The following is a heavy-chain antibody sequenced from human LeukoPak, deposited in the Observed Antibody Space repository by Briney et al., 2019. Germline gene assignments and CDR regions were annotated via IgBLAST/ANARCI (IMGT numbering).Heavy chain of an antibody. J-gene: IGHJ4*02. Sequence: ASVKVSCKASGYTCTGYYMHWVRQAPGQGLEWMGYIYPNSGATKYAQKFQGRVTMTRDTSISTAYMELSGLRSDDTAVYYCGTLLSNGPFDYWGQGSLVTVSS. V-gene: IGHV1-2*02. CDR2: IYPNSGAT. CDR3: GTLLSNGPFDY. CDR1: GYTCTGYY.